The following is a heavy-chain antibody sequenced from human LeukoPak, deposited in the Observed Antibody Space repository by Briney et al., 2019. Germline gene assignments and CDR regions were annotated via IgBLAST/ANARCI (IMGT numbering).Heavy chain of an antibody. V-gene: IGHV3-20*01. Sequence: GGSLRLSCAASGFTFSSYGMSWVRQAPGKGLEWVSGINWNGGSTGYADSVKGRFTISRDNAKNSLYLQMNSLRAEDTALYHCARVAWFGESIRYYFDYWGQGTLVTVSS. CDR3: ARVAWFGESIRYYFDY. D-gene: IGHD3-10*01. J-gene: IGHJ4*02. CDR1: GFTFSSYG. CDR2: INWNGGST.